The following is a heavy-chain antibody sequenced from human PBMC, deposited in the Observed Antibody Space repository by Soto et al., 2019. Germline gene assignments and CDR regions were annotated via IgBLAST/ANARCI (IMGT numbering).Heavy chain of an antibody. J-gene: IGHJ4*02. CDR3: AREPSGYESHLHY. D-gene: IGHD5-12*01. Sequence: PGGSLRLSCAASGFTFSRYWMHWVRQAPGKGLVWVSRINSDGSSTSYADSVKGRFTISRDNAKNTLYLQMNSLRAEDTAVYYCAREPSGYESHLHYWGQGNLVTVSS. V-gene: IGHV3-74*01. CDR1: GFTFSRYW. CDR2: INSDGSST.